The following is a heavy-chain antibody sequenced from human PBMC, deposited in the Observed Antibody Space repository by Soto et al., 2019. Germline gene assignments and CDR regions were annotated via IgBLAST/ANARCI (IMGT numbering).Heavy chain of an antibody. Sequence: QVQLVESGGGVVQPGRSLRLSCAASGFTFSSYGMHWVRQAPGKGLEWVAVISYDGSNKYYADSVKGRFTISRDNSKNTLYLQMNSLRAEDTAVYYCAKDNLPLDFWSGPYGMDVWGQGTTVTVSS. V-gene: IGHV3-30*18. CDR1: GFTFSSYG. CDR2: ISYDGSNK. D-gene: IGHD3-3*01. CDR3: AKDNLPLDFWSGPYGMDV. J-gene: IGHJ6*02.